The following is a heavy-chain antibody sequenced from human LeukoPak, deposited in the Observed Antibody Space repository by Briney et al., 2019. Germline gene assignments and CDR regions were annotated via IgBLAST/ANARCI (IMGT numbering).Heavy chain of an antibody. CDR3: ARRNYYDSSCTDY. J-gene: IGHJ4*02. CDR1: GGSISSSSYY. V-gene: IGHV4-39*07. CDR2: IYYSGST. D-gene: IGHD3-22*01. Sequence: SETLSLTCTVSGGSISSSSYYWGWIRQPPGKGLEWIGSIYYSGSTYYNPSLKSRVTISVDTSKNQFSLKLSSVTAADTAVYYCARRNYYDSSCTDYWGQGTLVTVSS.